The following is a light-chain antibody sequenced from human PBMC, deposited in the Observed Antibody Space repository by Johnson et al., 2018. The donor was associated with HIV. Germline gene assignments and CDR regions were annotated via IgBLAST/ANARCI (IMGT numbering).Light chain of an antibody. CDR1: SSNIGNNY. Sequence: QSILTQPPSVSAAPGQKVSISCSGSSSNIGNNYVSWYQQVPGTAPKLLIYDNNRRPSGIPDRFSGSKSGTSATLGITGLQTGDEADYYCGTWDSSLRNDFFGTGTKVTVL. J-gene: IGLJ1*01. CDR3: GTWDSSLRNDF. V-gene: IGLV1-51*01. CDR2: DNN.